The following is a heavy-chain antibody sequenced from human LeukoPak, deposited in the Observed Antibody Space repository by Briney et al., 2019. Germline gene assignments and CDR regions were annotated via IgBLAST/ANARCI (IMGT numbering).Heavy chain of an antibody. V-gene: IGHV2-5*02. CDR2: IYWDDDK. J-gene: IGHJ4*02. CDR1: GFSLATNGVG. D-gene: IGHD2-21*01. Sequence: SGPTLVNPTQTLTLTCTFSGFSLATNGVGVSWIRQPPGKALEWLALIYWDDDKRYSPSLTYRLTITKDTSKNQVVLTMTNMDPVDTATYYCAHRPGRGIPAAHWGQGTLVSVSS. CDR3: AHRPGRGIPAAH.